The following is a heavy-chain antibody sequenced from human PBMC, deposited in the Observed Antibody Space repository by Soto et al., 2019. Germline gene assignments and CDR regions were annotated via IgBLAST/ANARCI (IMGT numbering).Heavy chain of an antibody. J-gene: IGHJ4*02. Sequence: GGSLRLSCAASGFTFSSYEMNWVRQAPGKGLEWVSYISSSGSTIYYADSVKGRFTISRDNAKNSLYLQMNSLRAEDTAFYYCAFLPVPRIAVAGRDYFDYWGQGTLVTVSS. CDR2: ISSSGSTI. D-gene: IGHD6-19*01. CDR1: GFTFSSYE. V-gene: IGHV3-48*03. CDR3: AFLPVPRIAVAGRDYFDY.